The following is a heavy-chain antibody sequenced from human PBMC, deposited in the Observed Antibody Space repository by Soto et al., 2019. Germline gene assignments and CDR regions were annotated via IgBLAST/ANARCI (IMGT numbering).Heavy chain of an antibody. Sequence: QLQLQESGPGLVKPSETLSLTCTVSGGSISSSSYYWGWIRQPPGKGLEWIGSIYYSGSTYYNPSLKSRVTISVDTSKTQFSLKLSSVTAADTAVYYCARGRDSNYDSSGYYVFDWFDPWGQGTLVTVSS. J-gene: IGHJ5*02. CDR3: ARGRDSNYDSSGYYVFDWFDP. CDR2: IYYSGST. D-gene: IGHD3-22*01. CDR1: GGSISSSSYY. V-gene: IGHV4-39*01.